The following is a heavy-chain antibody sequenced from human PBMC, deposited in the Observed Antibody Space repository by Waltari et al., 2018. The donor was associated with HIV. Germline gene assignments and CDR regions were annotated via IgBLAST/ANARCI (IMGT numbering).Heavy chain of an antibody. J-gene: IGHJ2*01. CDR2: IYYSGST. D-gene: IGHD2-2*02. CDR3: AREGYCSSTSCNTRGGYFDL. V-gene: IGHV4-59*01. CDR1: GGSISSYY. Sequence: QVQLQESGPGLVKPSETLSLTCTVSGGSISSYYWSWIRQPPGKGLEWIGYIYYSGSTNYNPSLKSRVTISVDTSKNQFSLKLSSVTAADTAVYYCAREGYCSSTSCNTRGGYFDLWGRGTLVTVSP.